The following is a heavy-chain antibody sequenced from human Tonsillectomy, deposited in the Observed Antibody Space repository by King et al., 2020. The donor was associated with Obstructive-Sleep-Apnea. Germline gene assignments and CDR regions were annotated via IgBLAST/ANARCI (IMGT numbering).Heavy chain of an antibody. CDR1: GYTFTSYE. CDR3: ARASSQTYYSGSGSYLY. D-gene: IGHD3-10*01. V-gene: IGHV1-8*01. Sequence: QGQLVQSGAEVKKPGASVTVSCKASGYTFTSYEINWVRQATGQGLEWMGWMNPNSGNTGYAQKFQGRVTMTRNTSISTAYMELSSLRSKDTAVYYCARASSQTYYSGSGSYLYWGQGTLVTVSS. CDR2: MNPNSGNT. J-gene: IGHJ4*02.